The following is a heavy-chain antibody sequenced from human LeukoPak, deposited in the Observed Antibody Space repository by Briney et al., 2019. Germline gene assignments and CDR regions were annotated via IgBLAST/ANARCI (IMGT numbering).Heavy chain of an antibody. CDR1: GGTFSIYA. CDR2: IIPIFGTA. CDR3: ARASGYCSSTSCYGN. V-gene: IGHV1-69*13. Sequence: SVTVSCTASGGTFSIYAISWVRQAPGQGLEWMGGIIPIFGTANYAQKFQGRVTITADESTSTAYMELSSLRSEDTAVYYCARASGYCSSTSCYGNWGQGTLVTVSS. D-gene: IGHD2-2*01. J-gene: IGHJ4*02.